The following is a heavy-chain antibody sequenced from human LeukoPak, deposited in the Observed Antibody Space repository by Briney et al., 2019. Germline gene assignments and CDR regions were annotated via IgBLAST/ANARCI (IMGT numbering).Heavy chain of an antibody. CDR3: ARDFRNAGDY. CDR1: GFTFSTYR. Sequence: GGSLRLSCAASGFTFSTYRINWVRQAPGKGLEWVANLNQDGREKYYVDSVKGRFTISRDNARNTLYLQMNSLRAEDTAVYYCARDFRNAGDYWGQGTLVTVSS. CDR2: LNQDGREK. D-gene: IGHD1-14*01. J-gene: IGHJ4*02. V-gene: IGHV3-7*01.